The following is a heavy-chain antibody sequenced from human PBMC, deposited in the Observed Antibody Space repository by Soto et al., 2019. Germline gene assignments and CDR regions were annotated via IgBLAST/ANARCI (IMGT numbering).Heavy chain of an antibody. D-gene: IGHD3-3*01. V-gene: IGHV3-49*04. CDR2: IRSKAYGGTT. CDR3: TRDRPNYAFWSTHYYYHYGMDV. J-gene: IGHJ6*02. CDR1: GFTFSNYW. Sequence: RRLSCAASGFTFSNYWMQWVRQAPGKGLVGVGFIRSKAYGGTTEYAASVKGRFTTSRDDYKSIAYLQMNSLKTEDTAVSYCTRDRPNYAFWSTHYYYHYGMDVWGQGTTVTVSS.